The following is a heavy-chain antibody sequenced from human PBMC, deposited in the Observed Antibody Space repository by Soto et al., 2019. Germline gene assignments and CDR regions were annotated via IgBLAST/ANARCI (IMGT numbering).Heavy chain of an antibody. CDR1: GFTFSSYA. J-gene: IGHJ6*03. V-gene: IGHV3-23*01. CDR2: ISGSGGST. D-gene: IGHD4-4*01. CDR3: AKDGLSYDYSNPYYYYYYMDV. Sequence: GGSLRLSCAASGFTFSSYAMSWVRQAPGKGLEWVSAISGSGGSTYYADSVKGRFTISRDNSKNTLYLQMNSLRAEDTAVYYCAKDGLSYDYSNPYYYYYYMDVWGKGTTVTVSS.